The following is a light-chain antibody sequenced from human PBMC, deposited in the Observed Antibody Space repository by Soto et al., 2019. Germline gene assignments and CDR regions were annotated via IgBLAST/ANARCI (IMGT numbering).Light chain of an antibody. Sequence: QSALTQPPSVSGSPGQSVTISCTGTSSDVGSYNRVSWYQQPPGTAPKLMIYEVSNRPSGVPDRFSGSKSGNAASLTISGLQAEDEADYYCSSYTSGSTPVVFGGGTKLTVL. CDR2: EVS. V-gene: IGLV2-18*02. J-gene: IGLJ2*01. CDR1: SSDVGSYNR. CDR3: SSYTSGSTPVV.